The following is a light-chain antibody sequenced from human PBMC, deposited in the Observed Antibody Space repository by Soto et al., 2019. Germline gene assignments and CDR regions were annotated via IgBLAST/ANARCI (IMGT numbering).Light chain of an antibody. CDR3: QQYGTSPIT. CDR2: GAS. Sequence: EIVLTQSPGTLSLSPGERATLSCRASQSASSSYLAWYQQKPGQTPRLLIYGASSRATGIPDRFSGSGSGTDFTLTISRLEPEDFAVYYCQQYGTSPITFGQGTRLEIK. V-gene: IGKV3-20*01. J-gene: IGKJ5*01. CDR1: QSASSSY.